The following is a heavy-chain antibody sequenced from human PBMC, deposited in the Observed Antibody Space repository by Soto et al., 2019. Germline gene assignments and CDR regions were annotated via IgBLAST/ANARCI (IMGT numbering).Heavy chain of an antibody. Sequence: QVQLQQWGAGLLKPSETLSLTCAVYGGSFSGYYWSWIRQPPGKGLEWIGETNPGGSTNYNPSLKNRVTISVDTSKNQFSLKLSSVTAADTAVYYCARGLSFSGYYYYMDVWGKGTTVTVSS. CDR2: TNPGGST. V-gene: IGHV4-34*01. CDR1: GGSFSGYY. D-gene: IGHD3-3*02. J-gene: IGHJ6*03. CDR3: ARGLSFSGYYYYMDV.